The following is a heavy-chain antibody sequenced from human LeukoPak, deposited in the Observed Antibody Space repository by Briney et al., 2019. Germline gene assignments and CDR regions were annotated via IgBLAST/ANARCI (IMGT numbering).Heavy chain of an antibody. V-gene: IGHV3-30-3*02. D-gene: IGHD5-18*01. CDR1: GFIFSTYD. Sequence: PGGSLSLSCAASGFIFSTYDMHWVRQAPGKGLEWVTFISYDDTNKYYADSVKGRFTISRDNSKNTLYLQMNSLRAEDTAVYYCAKSGTQYSYGTHWGQGTLVTVSS. CDR2: ISYDDTNK. CDR3: AKSGTQYSYGTH. J-gene: IGHJ4*02.